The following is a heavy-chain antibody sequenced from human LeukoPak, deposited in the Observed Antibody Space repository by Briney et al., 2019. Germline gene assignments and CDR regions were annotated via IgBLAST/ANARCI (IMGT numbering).Heavy chain of an antibody. J-gene: IGHJ4*02. CDR3: ARDAGDYYDSSGYYRFDY. CDR2: IIPIFGTA. CDR1: GGTFSSYA. D-gene: IGHD3-22*01. V-gene: IGHV1-69*13. Sequence: SVEVSCKASGGTFSSYAISWVRQAPGQGLEWMGGIIPIFGTANYAQKFQGRVTITADESTSTAYMELSSLRSEDTAVYYCARDAGDYYDSSGYYRFDYWGQGTLVTVSS.